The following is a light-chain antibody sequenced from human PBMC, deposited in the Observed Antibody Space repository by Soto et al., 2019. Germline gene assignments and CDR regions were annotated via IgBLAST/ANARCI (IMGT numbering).Light chain of an antibody. CDR3: KSYAGSNTYV. J-gene: IGLJ1*01. V-gene: IGLV2-8*01. CDR2: EVV. CDR1: KNDIGVYDF. Sequence: QSALTQPPSASGSPGQSVTISCTGTKNDIGVYDFVSWYQHHPGKAPRLIIYEVVQRPSGVPDRFSGSKSGNTASLTVSGLQAADEADYFCKSYAGSNTYVFGSGTQLTGL.